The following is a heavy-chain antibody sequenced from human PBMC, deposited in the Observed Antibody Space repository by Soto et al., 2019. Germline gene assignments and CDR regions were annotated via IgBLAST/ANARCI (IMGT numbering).Heavy chain of an antibody. J-gene: IGHJ6*02. V-gene: IGHV1-24*01. CDR3: ATGATVGIYHYYGLDV. CDR1: EYTLTELS. Sequence: ASVKVSCKVSEYTLTELSIHWVRQAPGKGLEWMGHFDPEDGETIYGQNFQGRVTMTEDTSTDTAYMELSSRRSEDTAVYYCATGATVGIYHYYGLDVWGQGTTVTVSS. D-gene: IGHD4-17*01. CDR2: FDPEDGET.